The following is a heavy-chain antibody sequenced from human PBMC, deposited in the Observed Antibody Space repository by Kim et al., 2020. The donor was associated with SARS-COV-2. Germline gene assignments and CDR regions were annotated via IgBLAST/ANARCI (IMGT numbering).Heavy chain of an antibody. CDR3: TTDGAYYYYGMDV. J-gene: IGHJ6*02. D-gene: IGHD3-16*01. Sequence: GGSLRLSCAASGFTFSNAWMSWVRQAPGKGLEWVGRIKSKTDGGTTDYAAPVKGRFTISRDDSKNTLYLQMNSLKTEDTAVYYCTTDGAYYYYGMDVWCQGTTVTVSS. CDR2: IKSKTDGGTT. CDR1: GFTFSNAW. V-gene: IGHV3-15*01.